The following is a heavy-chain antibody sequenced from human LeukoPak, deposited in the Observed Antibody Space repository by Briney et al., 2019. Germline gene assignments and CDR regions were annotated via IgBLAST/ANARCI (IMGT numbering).Heavy chain of an antibody. D-gene: IGHD2-8*01. J-gene: IGHJ4*02. V-gene: IGHV3-23*01. CDR3: AKDRSCTNDICHGDFDY. CDR1: GFTFSSYA. CDR2: IRGSGGST. Sequence: GGSLRLSCAASGFTFSSYAVSWVRQAPGKGLEWVSSIRGSGGSTYSADSVKGRFTISRDNSKNTLYLQMNSLRAEDTALYYCAKDRSCTNDICHGDFDYWGQGTLVTVSS.